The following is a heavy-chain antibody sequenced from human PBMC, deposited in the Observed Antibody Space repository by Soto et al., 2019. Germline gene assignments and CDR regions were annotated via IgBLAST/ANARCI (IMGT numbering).Heavy chain of an antibody. CDR3: AKAQVQYGDSPIDY. D-gene: IGHD4-17*01. J-gene: IGHJ4*02. V-gene: IGHV3-30*18. Sequence: QVQLVESGGGVVQPGRSLRLSCATSGFSFSTYGMHWVRQAPGKGLEWVAVMAYDGTYKYYTDSVKGRFTISRDNSKNTLYLQMSRLRAEDTAVYYCAKAQVQYGDSPIDYWGQGILVTVSS. CDR1: GFSFSTYG. CDR2: MAYDGTYK.